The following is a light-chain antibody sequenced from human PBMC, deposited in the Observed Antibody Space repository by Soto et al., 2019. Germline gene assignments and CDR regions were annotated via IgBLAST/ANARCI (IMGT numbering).Light chain of an antibody. CDR2: GAS. CDR3: QQYAYSPET. Sequence: IVLTQSPGTLSLSPGERATLSCRASQSISSSYLAWYQQRPGQAPRLLIYGASSRATGIPDRFSGSGSGTDFTLTISRLEPEDIAIYYCQQYAYSPETFGQGTKLEIK. J-gene: IGKJ2*01. V-gene: IGKV3-20*01. CDR1: QSISSSY.